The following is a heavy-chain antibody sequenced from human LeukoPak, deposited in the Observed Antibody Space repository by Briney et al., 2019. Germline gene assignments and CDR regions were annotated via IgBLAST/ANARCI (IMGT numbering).Heavy chain of an antibody. CDR2: ISGSDGST. CDR3: AKLSVIVVVVGTFTH. V-gene: IGHV3-23*01. Sequence: GVSLRLSCAASAFSFSSYAMSWVRQAPGQGLEWVSAISGSDGSTYYADSVKGRFTISRDNSKNTLYLQMNGLTAEDTAVYYCAKLSVIVVVVGTFTHWGRGTLVTVSS. J-gene: IGHJ4*02. D-gene: IGHD2-15*01. CDR1: AFSFSSYA.